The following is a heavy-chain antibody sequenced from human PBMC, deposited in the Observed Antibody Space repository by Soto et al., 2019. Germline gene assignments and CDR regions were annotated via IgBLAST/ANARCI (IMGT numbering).Heavy chain of an antibody. V-gene: IGHV4-34*01. Sequence: SDTLSLTCAVYGGSFSGYYWSWIRQPPGKGLEWIGEINHSGSTNYNPSLKSRVTISVDTSKNQFSLKLSSVTAADTAVYYCARGGNYYYYYYMDVWGKGTTVTVSS. J-gene: IGHJ6*03. CDR1: GGSFSGYY. CDR2: INHSGST. CDR3: ARGGNYYYYYYMDV.